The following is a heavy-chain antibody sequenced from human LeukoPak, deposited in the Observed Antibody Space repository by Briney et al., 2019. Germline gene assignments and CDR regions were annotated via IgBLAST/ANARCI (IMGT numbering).Heavy chain of an antibody. V-gene: IGHV1-2*02. CDR3: ARTILRGEDY. CDR2: INPNSGGT. D-gene: IGHD3-10*01. Sequence: ASVKVSCKASGYTFTGYYLHWVRQAPGQGLEWMGWINPNSGGTYYAQTFQGRVTMTRDTSISTAYMELYRLRSDDTAVYYCARTILRGEDYWGQGTLVTPSS. CDR1: GYTFTGYY. J-gene: IGHJ4*02.